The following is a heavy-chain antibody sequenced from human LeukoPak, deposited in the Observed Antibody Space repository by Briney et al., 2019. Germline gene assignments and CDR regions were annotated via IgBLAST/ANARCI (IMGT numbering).Heavy chain of an antibody. CDR3: ARSPVWSGYVLYNWFDP. J-gene: IGHJ5*02. CDR1: GGTFSSYA. CDR2: IIPIFGTA. D-gene: IGHD3-3*01. Sequence: ASVKVSCTASGGTFSSYAISWVRQAPGQGLEWMGGIIPIFGTANYAQKFQGRVTITADESTSTAYMELSSLRSEDTAVYYCARSPVWSGYVLYNWFDPWGQGTLVTVSS. V-gene: IGHV1-69*01.